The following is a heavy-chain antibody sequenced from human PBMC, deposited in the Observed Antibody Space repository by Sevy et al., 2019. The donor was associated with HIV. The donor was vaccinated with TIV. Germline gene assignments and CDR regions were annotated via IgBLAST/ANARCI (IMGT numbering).Heavy chain of an antibody. CDR3: ARGRASAVADNDY. Sequence: SETLCLTCAVYGGSFSGYYWSWIRQPPGKGLEWIGEINHSGSTNYNPSLKSRVTISVDTSKNQFSLKLSSVTAADTAVYYCARGRASAVADNDYWGQGTLVTVSS. V-gene: IGHV4-34*01. CDR2: INHSGST. D-gene: IGHD6-19*01. CDR1: GGSFSGYY. J-gene: IGHJ4*02.